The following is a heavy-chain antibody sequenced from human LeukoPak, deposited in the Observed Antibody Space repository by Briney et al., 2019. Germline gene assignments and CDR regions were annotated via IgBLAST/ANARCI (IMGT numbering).Heavy chain of an antibody. J-gene: IGHJ4*02. CDR2: INTNTENP. CDR1: GGTFSSYA. V-gene: IGHV7-4-1*02. CDR3: ARDPPSGNNYGVYFDY. Sequence: PGASVKVSCKASGGTFSSYAISWVRQAPGQGLEWMGWINTNTENPTYAQGFTGRFVFSLDTSVSTAYLQISSLRAEDTAVYYCARDPPSGNNYGVYFDYWGQGTLVTVSS. D-gene: IGHD5-18*01.